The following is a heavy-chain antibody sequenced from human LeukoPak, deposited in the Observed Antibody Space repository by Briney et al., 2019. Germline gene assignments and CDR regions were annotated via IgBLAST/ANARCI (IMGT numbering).Heavy chain of an antibody. J-gene: IGHJ4*02. D-gene: IGHD3-3*01. CDR1: GGSISSDGYY. CDR2: IYYSGST. CDR3: ASAGAVVNYDFWSGSEN. V-gene: IGHV4-31*03. Sequence: SQTLSLTCTVSGGSISSDGYYWSCHRQHPGQGLEWIGYIYYSGSTYYNPSLKSRVTISVDTSKNQFSLKLSSVTAADTAVYYCASAGAVVNYDFWSGSENWGQGTLVTVSS.